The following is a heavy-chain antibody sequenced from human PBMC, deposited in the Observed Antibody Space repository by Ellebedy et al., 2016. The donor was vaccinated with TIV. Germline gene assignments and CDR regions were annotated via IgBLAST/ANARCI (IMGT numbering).Heavy chain of an antibody. CDR2: IIPIFGTA. D-gene: IGHD2-2*02. CDR1: GGTFSSYA. V-gene: IGHV1-69*13. Sequence: SVKVSCXASGGTFSSYAISWVRQAPGQGLEWMGGIIPIFGTANYAQKFQGRVTITADESTSTAYMELSSLRSEDTAVYYCATSLGYCSSTSCYTSHYYYGMDVWGQGTTVTVSS. CDR3: ATSLGYCSSTSCYTSHYYYGMDV. J-gene: IGHJ6*02.